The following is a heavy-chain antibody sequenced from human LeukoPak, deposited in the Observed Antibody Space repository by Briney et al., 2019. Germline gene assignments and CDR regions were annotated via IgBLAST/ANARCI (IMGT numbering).Heavy chain of an antibody. V-gene: IGHV3-33*01. J-gene: IGHJ4*02. D-gene: IGHD5-12*01. CDR1: GFTFNKYG. CDR2: IWSNGGET. CDR3: ARDRTYSGSPDGRSHFNS. Sequence: PGGSLRLSCAASGFTFNKYGMPWVRQVPGMGLEWVAVIWSNGGETYYADSVRGRFTISRDNSKSTVDLQMNSPRAEDTAVYYCARDRTYSGSPDGRSHFNSWGQGTLVTVSS.